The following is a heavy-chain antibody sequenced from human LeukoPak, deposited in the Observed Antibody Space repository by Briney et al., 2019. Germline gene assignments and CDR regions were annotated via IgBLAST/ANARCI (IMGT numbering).Heavy chain of an antibody. D-gene: IGHD3-22*01. V-gene: IGHV3-30*18. Sequence: GGSLRLSCAASGFTFSSYGMHWVRQAPGKGLEWVAVISYDGSNKYYADSVKGRFTISRDNSKNTLYLQMSSLRAEDTAVYYCAKGDYDSSGYRPPTTYYFDYWGQGTLVTVSS. CDR1: GFTFSSYG. CDR2: ISYDGSNK. CDR3: AKGDYDSSGYRPPTTYYFDY. J-gene: IGHJ4*02.